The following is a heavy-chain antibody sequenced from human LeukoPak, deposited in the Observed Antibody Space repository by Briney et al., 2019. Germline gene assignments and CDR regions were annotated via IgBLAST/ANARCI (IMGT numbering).Heavy chain of an antibody. V-gene: IGHV3-23*01. CDR1: GFTFSSYA. D-gene: IGHD6-6*01. CDR2: ISGSGGST. CDR3: AKDRGYSSSSASVFDY. Sequence: GGSLRLSCAASGFTFSSYAMYWVRQAPEKGLEWVSGISGSGGSTYYADSVKGRFTISRDNSKNTRYLQMNSLRAEDTAVYYCAKDRGYSSSSASVFDYWGQGTLVTVSS. J-gene: IGHJ4*02.